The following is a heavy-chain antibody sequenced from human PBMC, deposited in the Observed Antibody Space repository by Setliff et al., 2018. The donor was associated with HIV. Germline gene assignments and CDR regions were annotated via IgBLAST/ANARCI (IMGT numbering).Heavy chain of an antibody. CDR2: TNEDGSTT. CDR3: AGSRGYFVKAE. Sequence: GGSLRLSCAASGFTFSKYWMHWVRQVPGEGLVWVSRTNEDGSTTNYADSVKGRFTISRDNAKDTLYLQMNSLRAEDTAVYYCAGSRGYFVKAEWGQGTLVTVSS. J-gene: IGHJ4*02. D-gene: IGHD3-22*01. CDR1: GFTFSKYW. V-gene: IGHV3-74*01.